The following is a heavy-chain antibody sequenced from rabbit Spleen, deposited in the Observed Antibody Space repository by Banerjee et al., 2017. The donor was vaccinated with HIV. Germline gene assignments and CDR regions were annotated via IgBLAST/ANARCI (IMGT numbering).Heavy chain of an antibody. CDR2: INGITGKA. CDR3: ARDLTGAIGWNFGW. V-gene: IGHV1S45*01. J-gene: IGHJ4*01. D-gene: IGHD4-1*01. Sequence: QEQLVESGGGLVRPEGSLKLSCTASGFPFSNKVVMCWVRQAPGKGLEWIACINGITGKAVYASWATGRFTFSKTSSTTVTLQMTSLTAADTATYFCARDLTGAIGWNFGWWGQGTLVTVS. CDR1: GFPFSNKVV.